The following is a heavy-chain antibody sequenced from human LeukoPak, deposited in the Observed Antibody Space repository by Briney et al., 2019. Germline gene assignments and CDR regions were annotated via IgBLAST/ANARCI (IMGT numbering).Heavy chain of an antibody. J-gene: IGHJ4*02. CDR1: GFTFSSYA. Sequence: GGSQRLSCATSGFTFSSYAMHWVRQAPGKGLEWVALISYDGINQYYADSVKGRFIISRDNSKNTLYLQLNSLRLEDTAVYYCTLTTFGVVYYFDYWGQGTLVTVSS. D-gene: IGHD1/OR15-1a*01. CDR2: ISYDGINQ. CDR3: TLTTFGVVYYFDY. V-gene: IGHV3-30*04.